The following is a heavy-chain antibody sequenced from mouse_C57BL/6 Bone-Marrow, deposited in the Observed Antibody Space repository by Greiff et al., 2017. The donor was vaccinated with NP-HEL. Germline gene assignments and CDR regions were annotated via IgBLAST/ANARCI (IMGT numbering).Heavy chain of an antibody. CDR2: IYPGSGNT. J-gene: IGHJ2*01. CDR3: AKGDGYGY. V-gene: IGHV1-66*01. Sequence: VHLVESGPELVKPGASVKISCKASGYSFTSYYIHWVKQRPGQGLEWIGWIYPGSGNTKYNEKFKGKATLTADTSSSTAYMQLSSLTSEDSAVYYCAKGDGYGYWGQGTTLTVSS. CDR1: GYSFTSYY. D-gene: IGHD2-2*01.